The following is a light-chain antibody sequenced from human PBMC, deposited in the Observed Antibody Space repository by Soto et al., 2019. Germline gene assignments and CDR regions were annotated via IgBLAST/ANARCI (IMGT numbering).Light chain of an antibody. CDR1: SSNIGGNT. CDR2: SNT. V-gene: IGLV1-44*01. J-gene: IGLJ1*01. Sequence: QSVLTQPPSASGTPGQRVTFSCSGSSSNIGGNTVSWFQHLPRTAPKLVLYSNTARPSGVPDRFSGSRSGSSGSLAITGLQPEDEADYYCQSYDSGVTGSVFGTGTKLTVL. CDR3: QSYDSGVTGSV.